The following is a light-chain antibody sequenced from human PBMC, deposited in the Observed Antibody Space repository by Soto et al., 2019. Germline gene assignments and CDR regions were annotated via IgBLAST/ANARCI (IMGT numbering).Light chain of an antibody. CDR3: QQYGSSPPT. CDR2: GAS. CDR1: QSVSSSY. J-gene: IGKJ1*01. V-gene: IGKV3-20*01. Sequence: EIVLTQSPGTLSLSPGERATLSCRASQSVSSSYLAWYQQKPGQAPRLLIYGASSRATGIPDRFSGSGSGTYFTLTSSRLEPEDFAVYYCQQYGSSPPTFGQGTKVEIK.